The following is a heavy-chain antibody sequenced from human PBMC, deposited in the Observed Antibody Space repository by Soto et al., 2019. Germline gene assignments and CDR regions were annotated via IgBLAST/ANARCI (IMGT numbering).Heavy chain of an antibody. CDR2: ISSDDKT. D-gene: IGHD3-3*01. Sequence: GGSLRLSCAASGFIVSGIFMTWVRQVPGKGPGWVSTISSDDKTYYADSVRGRFTISRDISKNTLFLQMNTLRAEDTAVYHCARDIFGGSYDFWHGGQGTLVTVSS. V-gene: IGHV3-66*01. J-gene: IGHJ4*02. CDR1: GFIVSGIF. CDR3: ARDIFGGSYDFWH.